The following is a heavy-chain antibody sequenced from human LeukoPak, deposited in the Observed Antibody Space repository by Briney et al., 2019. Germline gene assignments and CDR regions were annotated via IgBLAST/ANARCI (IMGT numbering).Heavy chain of an antibody. CDR1: GFTFSSYA. J-gene: IGHJ4*02. CDR2: ISGRGGST. D-gene: IGHD3-9*01. V-gene: IGHV3-23*01. CDR3: AKDHIQGLEYFDWAIDY. Sequence: GGSQRLSCTVSGFTFSSYAMNWVRQAPGKGLEWVSAISGRGGSTYYADSVKGRFTISRDNSRNTLYLQMNSLRAEDTAVYYCAKDHIQGLEYFDWAIDYWGQGTLVTVSS.